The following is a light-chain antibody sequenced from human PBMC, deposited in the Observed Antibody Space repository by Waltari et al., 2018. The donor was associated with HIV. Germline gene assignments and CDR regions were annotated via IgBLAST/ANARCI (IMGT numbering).Light chain of an antibody. CDR1: QSVLYSSNNTNY. CDR3: QQYYTTPDT. V-gene: IGKV4-1*01. CDR2: WAS. Sequence: DIVMTQSPDSLVVSLGERATINCKSSQSVLYSSNNTNYLAWYQQKPGQPPNLLIYWASTRESGVPDRFSGAGSGTDFTLSINSLQGEDVAVYYGQQYYTTPDTFGQGTKLEI. J-gene: IGKJ2*01.